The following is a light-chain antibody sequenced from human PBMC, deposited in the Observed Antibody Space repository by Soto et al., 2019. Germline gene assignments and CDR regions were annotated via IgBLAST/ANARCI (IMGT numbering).Light chain of an antibody. CDR1: QSISSS. J-gene: IGKJ2*01. Sequence: EIVMTQSPATLSVSPGERATLSCRASQSISSSLAWCQQKPGQAPRLLIYGASTRATGIPARCSGSGSGTEFTLTISSLQSEDFAVYYCQQYNNGPTYTFGQGTKLEIK. CDR3: QQYNNGPTYT. V-gene: IGKV3-15*01. CDR2: GAS.